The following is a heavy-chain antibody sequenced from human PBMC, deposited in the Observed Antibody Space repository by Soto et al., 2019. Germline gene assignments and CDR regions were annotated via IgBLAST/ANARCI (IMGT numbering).Heavy chain of an antibody. CDR1: GGSFSGYY. CDR3: ARGLRSSSWPYDY. J-gene: IGHJ4*02. Sequence: QVQLQQWGAGLLKPSETLSLTCAVYGGSFSGYYWSWIRQPPGKGLEWIGEINHSGSTNYNPSLKSRVTISVDTSKNQFSLKLSSVTAADTAVYYCARGLRSSSWPYDYWCQGTLVTVSS. V-gene: IGHV4-34*01. CDR2: INHSGST. D-gene: IGHD6-13*01.